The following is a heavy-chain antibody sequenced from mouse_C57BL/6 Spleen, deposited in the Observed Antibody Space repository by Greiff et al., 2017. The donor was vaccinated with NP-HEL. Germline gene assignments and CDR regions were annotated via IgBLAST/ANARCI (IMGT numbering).Heavy chain of an antibody. D-gene: IGHD1-1*01. CDR1: GYTFTSYW. CDR3: GRVGYYYGSSHRYFDV. V-gene: IGHV1-69*01. CDR2: IDPSDSYT. J-gene: IGHJ1*03. Sequence: QVQLQQSGAELVMPGASVKLSCKASGYTFTSYWMHWVKQRPGQGLEWIGEIDPSDSYTNYNQKFKGKSTLTVDKSSSTAYMQLSSLTSEDSAVYYCGRVGYYYGSSHRYFDVWGTGTTVTVSS.